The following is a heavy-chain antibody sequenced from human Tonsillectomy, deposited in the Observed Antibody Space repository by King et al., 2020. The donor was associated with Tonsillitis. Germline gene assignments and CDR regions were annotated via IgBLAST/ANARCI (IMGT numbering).Heavy chain of an antibody. CDR1: GGSISSSSYY. CDR3: ARPIAVAGNNWFDP. V-gene: IGHV4-39*01. Sequence: LQLQESGPGLVKPSETLSLTCTVSGGSISSSSYYWGWIHQPPGKGLEWIGSIYYSGSTYYNPSLKSRVTISVDTSKNQFSLKLSSVTAADTAVYYCARPIAVAGNNWFDPWGQGTLVTVSS. CDR2: IYYSGST. J-gene: IGHJ5*02. D-gene: IGHD6-19*01.